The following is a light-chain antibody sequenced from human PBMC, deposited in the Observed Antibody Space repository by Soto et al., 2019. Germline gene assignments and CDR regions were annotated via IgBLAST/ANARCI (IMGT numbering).Light chain of an antibody. CDR3: SGWDDSLDGPV. Sequence: QSVLTQPPSASGTPGQSVTISCSGSSSSVGSNYISWYQRVPGAAPTLLIYRNDQRPSGVPDRFSGSRSATSASLAISGLRSEDEADYFCSGWDDSLDGPVFGGGTQLTVL. CDR2: RND. J-gene: IGLJ7*01. CDR1: SSSVGSNY. V-gene: IGLV1-47*01.